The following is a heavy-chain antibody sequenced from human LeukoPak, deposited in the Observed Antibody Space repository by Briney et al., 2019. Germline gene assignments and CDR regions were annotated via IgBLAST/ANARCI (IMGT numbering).Heavy chain of an antibody. J-gene: IGHJ3*02. D-gene: IGHD3-16*01. Sequence: GGSLRLSCAASGFTLSSYGIHCVRQAPGKGLEWVAVISYDGSNKYYADSVKGRFTISRDNSKNTLYLQMNSLRVEDTVVYYCARERFRGGEGAFDIWGQGTMVTVSS. V-gene: IGHV3-30*19. CDR1: GFTLSSYG. CDR2: ISYDGSNK. CDR3: ARERFRGGEGAFDI.